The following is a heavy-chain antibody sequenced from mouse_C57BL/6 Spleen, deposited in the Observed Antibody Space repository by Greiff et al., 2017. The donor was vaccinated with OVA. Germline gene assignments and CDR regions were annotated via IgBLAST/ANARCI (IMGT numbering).Heavy chain of an antibody. J-gene: IGHJ4*01. CDR1: GFSLTSYG. D-gene: IGHD2-4*01. V-gene: IGHV2-6-1*01. CDR3: ARHAFYYDYDGDAMDY. Sequence: VKLVESGPGLVAPSQSLSITCTVSGFSLTSYGVHWVRQPPGKGMEWLVVIWSDGSTTYNSALKSRLSISKDNSKSQVFLKMNSLQTDDTAMYYCARHAFYYDYDGDAMDYWGQGTSVTVSS. CDR2: IWSDGST.